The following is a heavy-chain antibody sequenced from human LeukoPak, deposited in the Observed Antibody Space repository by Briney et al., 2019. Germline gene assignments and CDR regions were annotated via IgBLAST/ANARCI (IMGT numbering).Heavy chain of an antibody. J-gene: IGHJ5*02. CDR3: ARDTGDYYDSSGHYYAGWFDP. CDR1: GFTFTGYG. CDR2: IRSDGNK. V-gene: IGHV3-30*02. D-gene: IGHD3-22*01. Sequence: PGGSLRLSCTASGFTFTGYGMHWVRQAPGKGLEWVAFIRSDGNKFYADSLKGRFTVPRDNSRNNVYLQMNSLRIEDTAVYHCARDTGDYYDSSGHYYAGWFDPWGQGTLVTVSS.